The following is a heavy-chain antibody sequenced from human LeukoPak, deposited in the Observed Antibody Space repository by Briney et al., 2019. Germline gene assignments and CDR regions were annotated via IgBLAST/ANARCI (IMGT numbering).Heavy chain of an antibody. Sequence: SQTLSLTCAVSGGSISSGGYSWSWIRQPPGKGLEWIGYIYHSRSTYYNPSLKSRVTISVDRSKNQFSLKLSSVTAADTAVYYCARGDLELSHFDYWGQGTLVTVSS. CDR1: GGSISSGGYS. D-gene: IGHD5-24*01. CDR3: ARGDLELSHFDY. V-gene: IGHV4-30-2*01. J-gene: IGHJ4*02. CDR2: IYHSRST.